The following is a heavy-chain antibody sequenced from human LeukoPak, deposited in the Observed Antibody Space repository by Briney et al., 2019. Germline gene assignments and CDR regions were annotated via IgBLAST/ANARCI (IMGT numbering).Heavy chain of an antibody. CDR2: INPSGGST. J-gene: IGHJ4*02. V-gene: IGHV1-46*01. Sequence: ASVKVSCKASGYTFTSYYMHLVRQAPGQGLEWMGIINPSGGSTSYAQKFQGRVTMTRDTSTSKVYMELSSLRSEDTAVYYCARDPLRGVFDYWGQGTLVTVSS. CDR3: ARDPLRGVFDY. CDR1: GYTFTSYY. D-gene: IGHD3-10*01.